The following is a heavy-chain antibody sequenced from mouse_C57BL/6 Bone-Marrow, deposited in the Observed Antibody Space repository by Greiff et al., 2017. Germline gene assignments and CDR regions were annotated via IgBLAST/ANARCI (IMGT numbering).Heavy chain of an antibody. D-gene: IGHD2-3*01. CDR3: AGGGRWLLRYAMDY. CDR2: IGPGSGST. V-gene: IGHV1-77*01. Sequence: QVQLQQPGAELVKPGASVKISCKASGYTFTDYYINWVKQRPGQGLEWIGKIGPGSGSTYYNEKFKGKATLTADKSSSAAYMQLSSLTSEDSAVYFCAGGGRWLLRYAMDYWGQGTSVTVSS. J-gene: IGHJ4*01. CDR1: GYTFTDYY.